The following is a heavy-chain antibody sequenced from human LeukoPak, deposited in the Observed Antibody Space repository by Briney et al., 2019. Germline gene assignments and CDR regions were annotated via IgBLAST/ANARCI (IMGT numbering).Heavy chain of an antibody. CDR3: ARHRGYSSSWYFDY. J-gene: IGHJ4*02. V-gene: IGHV4-59*08. Sequence: SETLSLTCTVSGGSISSYYWSWIRQPPGKGLEWIGYIYYSGSTNYNPSLKSRVTISVDTSKNQFSLKLSPVTAADTAVYYCARHRGYSSSWYFDYWGQGTLVTVSS. CDR2: IYYSGST. D-gene: IGHD6-13*01. CDR1: GGSISSYY.